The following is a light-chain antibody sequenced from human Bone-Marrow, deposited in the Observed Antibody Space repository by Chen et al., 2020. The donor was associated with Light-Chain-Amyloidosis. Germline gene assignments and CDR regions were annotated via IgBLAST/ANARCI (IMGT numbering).Light chain of an antibody. J-gene: IGLJ1*01. V-gene: IGLV2-14*01. Sequence: SALTQPASVSGSPGQSITISCTGTSSDVGGDNHVSCYQQHPVKSPKLMIYEVTNRPSCVPDRFSGSKSENTASLTISRLQTEDGTDYFCSLYTITNYLVFGIGTRVSIL. CDR2: EVT. CDR3: SLYTITNYLV. CDR1: SSDVGGDNH.